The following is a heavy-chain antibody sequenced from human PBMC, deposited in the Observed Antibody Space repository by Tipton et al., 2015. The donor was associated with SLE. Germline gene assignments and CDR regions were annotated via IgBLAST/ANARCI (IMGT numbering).Heavy chain of an antibody. CDR2: IIPIFGTA. CDR1: GGTFSSYA. Sequence: QLVQSGAEVKKPGSSVKVSCKASGGTFSSYAISWVRQAPGQGLEWMGGIIPIFGTANYAQKFQGRVTITADESTSPAYMELSSLRSEDTAVYYCARAHARGYCSGGSCTGGAFDIWGQGTMVTVSS. CDR3: ARAHARGYCSGGSCTGGAFDI. V-gene: IGHV1-69*01. D-gene: IGHD2-15*01. J-gene: IGHJ3*02.